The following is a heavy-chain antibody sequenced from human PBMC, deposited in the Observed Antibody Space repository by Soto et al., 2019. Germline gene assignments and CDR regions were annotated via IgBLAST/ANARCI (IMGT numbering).Heavy chain of an antibody. J-gene: IGHJ4*02. CDR1: GGSISSGGYY. D-gene: IGHD5-12*01. CDR3: ARDSPGRDGYKVIDY. V-gene: IGHV4-31*03. Sequence: QVQLQESGPGLVKPSQTLSLTCTVSGGSISSGGYYWSWIRQHPGKGLERIGYIYYSGSTYYNPSLKSRVTISVDTSKNQFSLKLSSVTGADTAVYYCARDSPGRDGYKVIDYWGQGTLVTVSS. CDR2: IYYSGST.